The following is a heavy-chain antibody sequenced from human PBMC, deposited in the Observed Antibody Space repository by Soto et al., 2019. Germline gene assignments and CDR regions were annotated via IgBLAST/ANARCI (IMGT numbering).Heavy chain of an antibody. D-gene: IGHD3-3*01. V-gene: IGHV3-23*01. CDR3: ASRYYDFWSGYYHHPDY. Sequence: GGSLRLSCAASGFTFSSYAMSWVRQAPGKGLEWVSAISGSGGSTYYADSLKARFTISRDNSKNTLYLQMNSLRAEDTAVYYCASRYYDFWSGYYHHPDYWGQGTLVTVSS. J-gene: IGHJ4*02. CDR1: GFTFSSYA. CDR2: ISGSGGST.